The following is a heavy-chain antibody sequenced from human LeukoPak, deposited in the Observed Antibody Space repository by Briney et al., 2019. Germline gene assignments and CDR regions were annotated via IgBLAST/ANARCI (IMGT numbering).Heavy chain of an antibody. J-gene: IGHJ5*02. V-gene: IGHV1-69*13. CDR1: GGTFSSYA. CDR3: ARDLYCSGGSCSFNWFDP. CDR2: IIPIFGTA. D-gene: IGHD2-15*01. Sequence: ASVNVSCTASGGTFSSYAISWVRQAPGQGLEWMGGIIPIFGTANYAQKFQGRVTITADESTSTAYMELSSLRSEDTAVYYCARDLYCSGGSCSFNWFDPWGQGTLVAVSS.